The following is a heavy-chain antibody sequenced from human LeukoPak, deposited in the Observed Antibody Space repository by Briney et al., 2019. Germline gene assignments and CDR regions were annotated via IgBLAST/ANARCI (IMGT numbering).Heavy chain of an antibody. D-gene: IGHD3-22*01. J-gene: IGHJ5*02. CDR2: IYHSGST. CDR1: GDSMSGYY. CDR3: ARDRGTYYYDSSGYYYGFDP. V-gene: IGHV4-59*01. Sequence: SETLSLTCTVSGDSMSGYYWSWIRQPPGKELEWIGYIYHSGSTNYNPYLRSRVTLSVDTSKNQFSLKLSSVTAADTAVYYCARDRGTYYYDSSGYYYGFDPWGQGTLVTVSS.